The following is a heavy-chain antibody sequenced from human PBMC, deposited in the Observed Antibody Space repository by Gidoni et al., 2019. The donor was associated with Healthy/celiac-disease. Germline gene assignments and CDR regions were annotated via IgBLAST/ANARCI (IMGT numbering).Heavy chain of an antibody. CDR3: ARDGIVVVTAIPIYYYYGMDV. J-gene: IGHJ6*02. CDR2: IKQDGSGK. CDR1: GFTFSSYG. V-gene: IGHV3-7*01. Sequence: EVQLVESGGGLVQPGGSLRLSCAASGFTFSSYGMTSVRQAPGKGLEWVANIKQDGSGKYYVDSVKGRFTISRDNAKNSLYLQMNSLRAEDTAVYYCARDGIVVVTAIPIYYYYGMDVWGQGTTVTVSS. D-gene: IGHD2-21*02.